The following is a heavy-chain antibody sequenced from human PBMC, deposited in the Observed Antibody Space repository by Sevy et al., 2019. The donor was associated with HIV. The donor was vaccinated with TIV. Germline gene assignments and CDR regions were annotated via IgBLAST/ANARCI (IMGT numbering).Heavy chain of an antibody. CDR3: ARERGYAYLFMDI. Sequence: SETLSLTCTVSGGATTSGDYYWNWIRQPPGKGLEWIGYIYHSASIFYNPSLQSRAIISQDTSKNQFSLKLSSVTAADTAVYFCARERGYAYLFMDIRGQGTPVTVSS. CDR1: GGATTSGDYY. V-gene: IGHV4-30-4*01. J-gene: IGHJ4*02. D-gene: IGHD2-15*01. CDR2: IYHSASI.